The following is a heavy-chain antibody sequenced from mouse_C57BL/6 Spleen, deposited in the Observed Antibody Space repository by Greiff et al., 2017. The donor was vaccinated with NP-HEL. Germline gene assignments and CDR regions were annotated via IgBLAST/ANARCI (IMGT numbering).Heavy chain of an antibody. CDR3: ARVFYGSSYGYFDV. V-gene: IGHV5-17*01. Sequence: EVQGVESGGGLVKPGGSLKLSCAASGFTFSDYGMHWVRQAPEKGLEWVAYISSGSSTIYYADTVKGRFTISRDNAKNTLFLQMTSLRSEDTAMYYCARVFYGSSYGYFDVWGTGTTVTVSS. CDR1: GFTFSDYG. D-gene: IGHD1-1*01. CDR2: ISSGSSTI. J-gene: IGHJ1*03.